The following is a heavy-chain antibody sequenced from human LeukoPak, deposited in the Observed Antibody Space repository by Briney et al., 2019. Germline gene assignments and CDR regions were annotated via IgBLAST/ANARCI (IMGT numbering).Heavy chain of an antibody. D-gene: IGHD2-21*02. Sequence: GGSLRLSCTASAFTLGDFYMSWIRQARGKGLEWIAYISNVGLTTYYAESVKGRFTISRDNAKNSLYLQMNSLRPEDTAVYYCACDFRYLGHDFWGQGSLVTVSS. CDR2: ISNVGLTT. V-gene: IGHV3-11*01. J-gene: IGHJ4*02. CDR3: ACDFRYLGHDF. CDR1: AFTLGDFY.